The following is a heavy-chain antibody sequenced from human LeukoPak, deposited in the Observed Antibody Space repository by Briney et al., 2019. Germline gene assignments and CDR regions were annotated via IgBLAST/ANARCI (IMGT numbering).Heavy chain of an antibody. CDR3: AKDTSNELWSGYYTGDASDI. D-gene: IGHD3-3*01. J-gene: IGHJ3*02. V-gene: IGHV3-9*03. Sequence: GRSLRLPCAASGFTFDDYAMHWARQAPGKGLEWVSGISWNSGSIGYADSVKGRFTISRDNAKHSLYLQMNSLRAEDMALYYCAKDTSNELWSGYYTGDASDIWGQGTMVTVSS. CDR1: GFTFDDYA. CDR2: ISWNSGSI.